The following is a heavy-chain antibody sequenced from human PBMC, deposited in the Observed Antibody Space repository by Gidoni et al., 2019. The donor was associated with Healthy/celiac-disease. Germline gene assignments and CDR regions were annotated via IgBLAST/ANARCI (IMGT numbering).Heavy chain of an antibody. J-gene: IGHJ4*02. V-gene: IGHV3-23*01. Sequence: EVQLLESGGGLVQPGGSLRLSCAASGFTFSTYAMGWVRQAPGKGLEWVSAISGSGGSTYDADSVKGRFTISRDNSKNTLYLQMNSLRAEDTAVYYCAKNRGTMVRGVTPADYWGQGTLVTVSS. CDR2: ISGSGGST. D-gene: IGHD3-10*01. CDR3: AKNRGTMVRGVTPADY. CDR1: GFTFSTYA.